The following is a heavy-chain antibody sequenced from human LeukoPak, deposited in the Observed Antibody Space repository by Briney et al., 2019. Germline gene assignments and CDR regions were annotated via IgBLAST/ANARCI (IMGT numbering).Heavy chain of an antibody. CDR1: GGSISSYY. CDR2: IYYSGST. V-gene: IGHV4-59*01. Sequence: PSETLSLTCTVSGGSISSYYWSWIRQPPGKGLEWIGYIYYSGSTNYNPSLKSRVTISVDTSKNQFSLKLSSVTAADTAVYYCARHLVGATLVFDYWGQGTLVTVSS. CDR3: ARHLVGATLVFDY. D-gene: IGHD1-26*01. J-gene: IGHJ4*02.